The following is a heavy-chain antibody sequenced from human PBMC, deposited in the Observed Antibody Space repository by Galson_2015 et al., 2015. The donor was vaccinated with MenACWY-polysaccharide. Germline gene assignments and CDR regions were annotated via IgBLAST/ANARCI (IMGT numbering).Heavy chain of an antibody. Sequence: TLSLTCTVSGGSISSGSYYWSWIRQPAGKGLEWIGRIYTSGSTNYNPSLKSRVTISVDTSKNQFSLKLSSVTAADTAVYYCAREGAGTVTTSSYFDYWGQGTLVTVSS. CDR2: IYTSGST. V-gene: IGHV4-61*02. CDR1: GGSISSGSYY. D-gene: IGHD4-17*01. CDR3: AREGAGTVTTSSYFDY. J-gene: IGHJ4*02.